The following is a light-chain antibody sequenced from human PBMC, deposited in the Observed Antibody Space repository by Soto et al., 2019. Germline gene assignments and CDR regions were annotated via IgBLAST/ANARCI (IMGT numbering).Light chain of an antibody. J-gene: IGKJ1*01. CDR3: LQATHWPST. CDR1: QSLVHSDGNTY. Sequence: DVVMTQSPLSLPVTVGQPASISCRSSQSLVHSDGNTYLNWFHQRPGQCPRRLIYQVSNRDPGVPDRISGSGSGTDFTLKISRVEAEDAGVCYCLQATHWPSTFGQGTKVEIK. V-gene: IGKV2-30*02. CDR2: QVS.